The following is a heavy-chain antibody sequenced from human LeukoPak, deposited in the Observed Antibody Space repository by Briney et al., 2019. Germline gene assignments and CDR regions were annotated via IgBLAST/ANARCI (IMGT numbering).Heavy chain of an antibody. CDR3: ARVFAMVRGAPFDY. CDR1: GYTFTSYG. J-gene: IGHJ4*02. CDR2: INTNTGNP. V-gene: IGHV7-4-1*02. Sequence: ASVKVSCKASGYTFTSYGISWVRQAPGQGLEWMGWINTNTGNPTYAQGFTGRFVFSLDTSVSTAYLQISSLKAEDTAVYYCARVFAMVRGAPFDYWGQGTLVTVSS. D-gene: IGHD3-10*01.